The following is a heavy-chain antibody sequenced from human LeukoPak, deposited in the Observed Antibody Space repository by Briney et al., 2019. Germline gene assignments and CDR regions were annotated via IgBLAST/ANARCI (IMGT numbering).Heavy chain of an antibody. V-gene: IGHV4-59*01. Sequence: SETLSLTCTVSGVSISSYYWSWIRQPPGKGLEWIGYIYYSGSTNYNPSLKSRVTISVDTSKNQFSLKLSSVTAADTAVYYCARDKGGTSLRHINWFDPWGQGTLVTVSS. CDR3: ARDKGGTSLRHINWFDP. J-gene: IGHJ5*02. D-gene: IGHD1-1*01. CDR2: IYYSGST. CDR1: GVSISSYY.